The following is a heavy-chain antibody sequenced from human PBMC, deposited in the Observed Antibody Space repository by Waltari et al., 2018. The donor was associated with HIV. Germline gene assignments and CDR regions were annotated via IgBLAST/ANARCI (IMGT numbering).Heavy chain of an antibody. J-gene: IGHJ3*02. CDR3: ARQYRYSGSTEAFDI. V-gene: IGHV5-51*01. Sequence: EVQLVQSGAEVKKPGESLKISCKGSGYSFTSYWIGWVRQMPGKGLEWMGIIYPGDSDTRYSPSFQGQVTISADKSISTAYLQWSSLKASDTAMYYCARQYRYSGSTEAFDIWGQGTMVTVSS. CDR1: GYSFTSYW. CDR2: IYPGDSDT. D-gene: IGHD1-26*01.